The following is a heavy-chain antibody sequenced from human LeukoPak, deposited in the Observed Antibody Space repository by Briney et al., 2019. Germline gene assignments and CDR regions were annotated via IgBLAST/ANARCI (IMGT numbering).Heavy chain of an antibody. V-gene: IGHV1-2*02. CDR2: PNPDTGST. Sequence: ASVKVSCKASGYTFTGYYIHWVRQAPGQGLEWMGGPNPDTGSTNYAQKFQARVIMTRDTSINTAYMELRRLRYDDTAMYFCARESFSGSGGLNWFAPWGQGTLVTVSS. CDR1: GYTFTGYY. CDR3: ARESFSGSGGLNWFAP. J-gene: IGHJ5*02. D-gene: IGHD3-10*01.